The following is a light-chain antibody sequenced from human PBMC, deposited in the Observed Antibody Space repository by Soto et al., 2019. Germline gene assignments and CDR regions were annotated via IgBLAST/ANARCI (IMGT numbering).Light chain of an antibody. V-gene: IGKV1-33*01. CDR2: DAS. CDR3: QKYDDVPQ. Sequence: DIQMTQSPSSLSASVGDTVTITCQPSQDITNHLNWYQQKPGKAPNLLIYDASHLETGVPSRFSGSGSGTYFTLTISSLQPEDIATYYCQKYDDVPQFGPGTKVDF. J-gene: IGKJ3*01. CDR1: QDITNH.